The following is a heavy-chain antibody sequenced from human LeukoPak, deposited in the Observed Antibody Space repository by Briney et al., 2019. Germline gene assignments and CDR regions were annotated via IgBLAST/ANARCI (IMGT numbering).Heavy chain of an antibody. CDR1: GDSINNYY. V-gene: IGHV4-59*01. Sequence: SETLSLTCTVSGDSINNYYWFWLRQTPGEGLEWIGFVAYSGNSNYNPSLESRVTISIDTSKNQFSLKLNSVTAADTAMYYCARVVRGAVTFNRFDPWGQGTLVTVSS. CDR2: VAYSGNS. J-gene: IGHJ5*02. CDR3: ARVVRGAVTFNRFDP. D-gene: IGHD3-10*02.